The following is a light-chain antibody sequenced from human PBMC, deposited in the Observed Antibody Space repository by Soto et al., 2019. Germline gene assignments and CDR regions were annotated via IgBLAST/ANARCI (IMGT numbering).Light chain of an antibody. J-gene: IGLJ1*01. CDR2: EVN. V-gene: IGLV2-14*01. CDR1: SSDVGGYDY. Sequence: QSALTQPASVSGSPGQSITISCTGTSSDVGGYDYVSWYQLHPGKAPKLMVFEVNNRPSGVSYRFSGSKSGNTASLTISGLQDEEEADYFCSSYSIRTAYLFGTGTKVTV. CDR3: SSYSIRTAYL.